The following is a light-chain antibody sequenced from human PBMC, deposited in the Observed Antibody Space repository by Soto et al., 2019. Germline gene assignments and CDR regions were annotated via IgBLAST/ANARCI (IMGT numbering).Light chain of an antibody. CDR1: NSDVGGYNY. V-gene: IGLV2-14*01. Sequence: QSALAQPASVSGSPGQWITISCPGTNSDVGGYNYVSWYQQFPGKAPKLMIHEVSNRPSGVSNRFSGSKSGNTASLTISGLQADDEADYYCSSYTSRETWVFGGGTKLTVL. CDR2: EVS. J-gene: IGLJ3*02. CDR3: SSYTSRETWV.